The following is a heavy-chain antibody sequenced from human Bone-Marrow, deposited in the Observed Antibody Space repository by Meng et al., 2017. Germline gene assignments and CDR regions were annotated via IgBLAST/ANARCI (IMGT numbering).Heavy chain of an antibody. D-gene: IGHD6-13*01. Sequence: GESLKISCTGSGFIFNSYAMGWVRQAPGKGLEWVSVIGANGGSTSYADSVKSRFTISRDNSKNTIYLQMSSLRADDTAVYYCAKGAGRIASTGKRYFDYWGLGTLVTFSS. J-gene: IGHJ4*02. CDR1: GFIFNSYA. CDR2: IGANGGST. CDR3: AKGAGRIASTGKRYFDY. V-gene: IGHV3-23*01.